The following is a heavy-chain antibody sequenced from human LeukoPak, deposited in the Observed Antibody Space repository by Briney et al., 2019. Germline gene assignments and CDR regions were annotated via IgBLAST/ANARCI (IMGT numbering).Heavy chain of an antibody. CDR3: ATTYYYGSGSYYNSYYFDY. J-gene: IGHJ4*02. CDR2: IRAYNGNT. CDR1: GYTFTSYG. V-gene: IGHV1-18*01. D-gene: IGHD3-10*01. Sequence: ASVKVSCKASGYTFTSYGISWVRQAPGQGLEWMGWIRAYNGNTNYAQKLQGRVTMTTDTSTSTAYMELRSLRSDDTAVYYCATTYYYGSGSYYNSYYFDYWGQGTPVTVSS.